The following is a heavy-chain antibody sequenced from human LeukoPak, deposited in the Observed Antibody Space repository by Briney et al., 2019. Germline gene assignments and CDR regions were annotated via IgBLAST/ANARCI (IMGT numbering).Heavy chain of an antibody. CDR3: ARGSYDSSGYYYYGMDV. CDR2: IYTSGST. D-gene: IGHD3-22*01. V-gene: IGHV4-4*07. J-gene: IGHJ6*02. CDR1: GGSISSYY. Sequence: SETLSLTCTVSGGSISSYYWSWIRQPAGKGLEWIGRIYTSGSTNYNPSLKSRVTMSVDTSKNQFSLKLGSVTAADTAVYYCARGSYDSSGYYYYGMDVWGQGTTVTVSS.